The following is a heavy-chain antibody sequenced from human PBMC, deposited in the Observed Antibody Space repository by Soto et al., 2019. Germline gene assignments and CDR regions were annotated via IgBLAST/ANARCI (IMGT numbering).Heavy chain of an antibody. CDR3: TTDSYITSIIVRFDY. Sequence: GSLRLSCAASGFTFSNAWINWVRHTPGKVLEWVGRVKSKTDGGTTDFAAPVKGRFAISRDDSKNMVYLEMNSLKTEDTAIYYCTTDSYITSIIVRFDYWGHGTLVTVSS. CDR2: VKSKTDGGTT. V-gene: IGHV3-15*07. CDR1: GFTFSNAW. D-gene: IGHD3-22*01. J-gene: IGHJ4*01.